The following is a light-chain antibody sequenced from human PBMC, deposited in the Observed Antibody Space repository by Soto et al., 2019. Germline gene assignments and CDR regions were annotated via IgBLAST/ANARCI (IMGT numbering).Light chain of an antibody. V-gene: IGKV1-13*02. CDR1: QGISSA. Sequence: AIQLTQSPSSLSASVGDRVSITCRASQGISSALAWYQHKPGKPPKILIYDASSLQSGVPSRFSGSESGTECTLTISSLQPVDFATYYCQQLKSYPFTFGQGTRLEIK. CDR2: DAS. J-gene: IGKJ5*01. CDR3: QQLKSYPFT.